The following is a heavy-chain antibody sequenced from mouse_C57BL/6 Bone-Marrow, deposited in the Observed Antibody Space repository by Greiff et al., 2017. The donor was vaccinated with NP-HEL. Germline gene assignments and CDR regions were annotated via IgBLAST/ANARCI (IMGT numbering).Heavy chain of an antibody. V-gene: IGHV1-55*01. D-gene: IGHD2-14*01. CDR2: IYPGSGST. Sequence: QVQLQQSGAELVKPGASVKMSCKASGYTFTSYWITWVTQRPGQGLEWIGDIYPGSGSTNHNEKIKSKATLTVDTSASTAYMQLISLTSEDSAVYYCSRSGVPRVAYWGQGTLVTVSA. CDR1: GYTFTSYW. CDR3: SRSGVPRVAY. J-gene: IGHJ3*01.